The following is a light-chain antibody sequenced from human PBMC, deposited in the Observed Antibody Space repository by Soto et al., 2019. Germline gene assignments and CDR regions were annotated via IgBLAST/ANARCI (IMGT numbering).Light chain of an antibody. J-gene: IGKJ1*01. CDR1: QAISSF. Sequence: DIQLTHSPSFLSASVGDTVTITCRASQAISSFLAWYQQKPGKAPNLLIFGVSTLQNGVPSRFSGSGSGTEFTLTISSLQPEDFATYYCQQLNSYPWTFGQGTKVEIK. V-gene: IGKV1-9*01. CDR3: QQLNSYPWT. CDR2: GVS.